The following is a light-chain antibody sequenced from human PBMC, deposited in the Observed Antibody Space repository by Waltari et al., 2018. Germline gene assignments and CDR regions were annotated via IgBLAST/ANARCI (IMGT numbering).Light chain of an antibody. CDR2: RND. CDR3: AAWDDSLNAYV. J-gene: IGLJ1*01. CDR1: SSNIGRNT. V-gene: IGLV1-44*01. Sequence: QSVVTQPPSRSGAPGQRVTIFCSGGSSNIGRNTVNWYQHVPGTAPKLLIYRNDQRPSGVPDRFSGSKSGTSASLAIGGLRSEDEADYYCAAWDDSLNAYVFGSGTRAAVL.